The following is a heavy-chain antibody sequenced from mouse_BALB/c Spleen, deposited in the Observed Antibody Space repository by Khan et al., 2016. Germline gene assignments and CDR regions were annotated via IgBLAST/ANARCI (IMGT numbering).Heavy chain of an antibody. J-gene: IGHJ4*01. CDR3: AYRYDAMDY. V-gene: IGHV1-4*01. D-gene: IGHD2-14*01. Sequence: QIQLVQSGPELKKPGETVKISCKASGYTFTSYWMHWVKQRPGQGLEWIGYINPSTGYTEYNQKFKDKATLTADKSSSTAYMQLSSLTSEDSAVYYCAYRYDAMDYWGQGTSVTVSS. CDR2: INPSTGYT. CDR1: GYTFTSYW.